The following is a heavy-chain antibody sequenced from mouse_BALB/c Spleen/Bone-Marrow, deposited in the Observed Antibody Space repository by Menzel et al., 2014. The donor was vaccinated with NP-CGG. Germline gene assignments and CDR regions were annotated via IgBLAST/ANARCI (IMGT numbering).Heavy chain of an antibody. D-gene: IGHD3-1*01. Sequence: EVMLVESGTVLARPGAAVKMSCKASGYTFSNYWMHWVKQRPGQGLEWIGTIYPGNSDTTYNQKFKGKAKLTAVTSTSTAYMELSSLTNEGSAVYYCTTLARSDFDYWGQGTTLTVSS. J-gene: IGHJ2*01. CDR2: IYPGNSDT. CDR1: GYTFSNYW. V-gene: IGHV1-5*01. CDR3: TTLARSDFDY.